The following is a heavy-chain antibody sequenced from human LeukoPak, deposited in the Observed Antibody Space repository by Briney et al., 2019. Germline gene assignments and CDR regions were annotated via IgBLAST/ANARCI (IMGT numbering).Heavy chain of an antibody. CDR1: GFTVSSNY. Sequence: GGSLRLSCAASGFTVSSNYMSWVRQAPGKWLEWVSMIYAGGSTYYADSVKGRFTISRDNSKNTLYLQMSSLRAEDTAVYYCASGLYGMDVWGQGTTVTVSS. J-gene: IGHJ6*02. CDR3: ASGLYGMDV. V-gene: IGHV3-66*01. D-gene: IGHD2-21*01. CDR2: IYAGGST.